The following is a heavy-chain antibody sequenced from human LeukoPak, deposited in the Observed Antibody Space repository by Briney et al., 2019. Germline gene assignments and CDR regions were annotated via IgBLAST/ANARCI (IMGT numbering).Heavy chain of an antibody. CDR2: IYYSGST. D-gene: IGHD2-2*01. Sequence: PSETLSLTCTVSGGSISSYYWSWIRQPPGKGLEWIGYIYYSGSTNYNPSLKSRVTISVDTSKNQFSLKLSSVTAADTAVYYCARVGPNLPRYCSSTSCSDDAFDIWGQGTMVTVSS. J-gene: IGHJ3*02. V-gene: IGHV4-59*01. CDR1: GGSISSYY. CDR3: ARVGPNLPRYCSSTSCSDDAFDI.